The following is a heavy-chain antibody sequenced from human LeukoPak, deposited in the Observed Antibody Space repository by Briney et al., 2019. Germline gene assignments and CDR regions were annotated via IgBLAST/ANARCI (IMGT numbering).Heavy chain of an antibody. J-gene: IGHJ3*02. CDR1: GGTFSSYT. V-gene: IGHV1-69*02. CDR3: ARGIVVVPAAIDAFDI. Sequence: GASVKASCKASGGTFSSYTISWVRQAPGQGLEWMGRIIPILGIANYAQKFQGRVTITADKSTSTAYMELSSLRSEDTAVYYCARGIVVVPAAIDAFDIWGQGTMVTVSS. CDR2: IIPILGIA. D-gene: IGHD2-2*01.